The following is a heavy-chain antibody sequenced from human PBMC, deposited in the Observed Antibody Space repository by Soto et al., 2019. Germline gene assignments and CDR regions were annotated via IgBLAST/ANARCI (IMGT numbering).Heavy chain of an antibody. V-gene: IGHV4-34*01. D-gene: IGHD6-19*01. J-gene: IGHJ4*02. CDR1: GESFSGYI. CDR2: INHSGSA. CDR3: ARGLIMGSHYAWGWCDFDS. Sequence: QVQLQQSGAGLLKPSETLSLTCAVSGESFSGYIWTWIRQTPGKGLQWIGKINHSGSAGYNPSLNRPVTTTVHTSNSQSSLELSSVTAADTAVYYCARGLIMGSHYAWGWCDFDSWGQGTQVTVSS.